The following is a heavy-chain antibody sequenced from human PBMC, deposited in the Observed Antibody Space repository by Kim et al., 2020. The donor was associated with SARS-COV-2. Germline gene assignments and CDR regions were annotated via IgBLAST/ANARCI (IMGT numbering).Heavy chain of an antibody. CDR1: GGSFSGYY. Sequence: SETLSLTCAVYGGSFSGYYWSWIRQPPGKGLEWIGEINHSGSTNYNPSLKSRVTISVDTSKNQFSLKLSSVTAADTAVYYCARGRSSGYYVRVYYFDYWGQGTLVTVSS. D-gene: IGHD3-22*01. V-gene: IGHV4-34*01. CDR3: ARGRSSGYYVRVYYFDY. J-gene: IGHJ4*02. CDR2: INHSGST.